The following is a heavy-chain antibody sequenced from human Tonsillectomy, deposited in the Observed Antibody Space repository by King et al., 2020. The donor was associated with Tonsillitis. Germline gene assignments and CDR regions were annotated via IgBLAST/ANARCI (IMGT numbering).Heavy chain of an antibody. D-gene: IGHD3-10*01. J-gene: IGHJ4*02. Sequence: VQLQQWGAGLLKPSETLSLTCAVYGGSFSGYYWSWIRQPPGKGLEWIGEINHSGSTNYNPSLKSRVTISVDTSKKQFSLKLSSVTAADTAVYYCARGSPPFYGSGSYTFFDYWGQGTLVTVSS. CDR2: INHSGST. CDR1: GGSFSGYY. CDR3: ARGSPPFYGSGSYTFFDY. V-gene: IGHV4-34*01.